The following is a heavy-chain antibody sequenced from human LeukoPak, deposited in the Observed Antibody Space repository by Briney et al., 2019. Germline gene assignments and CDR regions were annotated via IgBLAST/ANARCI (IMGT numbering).Heavy chain of an antibody. D-gene: IGHD4-17*01. J-gene: IGHJ2*01. CDR1: GGSISSYY. Sequence: SETLSLTCTVSGGSISSYYWSWIRQPAGKGLEWIGRIYTSGSTNYNPSLKSRVTMSVDTSKNQFSPKLSSVTAADTAVYYCARDRDYVTPYWYFDLWGRGTLVTVSS. CDR3: ARDRDYVTPYWYFDL. CDR2: IYTSGST. V-gene: IGHV4-4*07.